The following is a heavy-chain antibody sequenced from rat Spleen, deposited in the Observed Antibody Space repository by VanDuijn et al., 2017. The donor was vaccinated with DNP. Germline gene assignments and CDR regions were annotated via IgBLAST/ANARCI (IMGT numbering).Heavy chain of an antibody. CDR1: GFTFSDYY. V-gene: IGHV5-20*01. CDR3: ATDGYY. CDR2: ISYDGSST. D-gene: IGHD1-7*01. Sequence: EVQLVESGGDLVQPGRSLKLSCVVSGFTFSDYYMAWVRQAPAKGLEWVATISYDGSSTYYRDSVKGRFTISRDNAKSTLYLQVNSLRSEDTATYYCATDGYYWGQGVMVTVSS. J-gene: IGHJ2*01.